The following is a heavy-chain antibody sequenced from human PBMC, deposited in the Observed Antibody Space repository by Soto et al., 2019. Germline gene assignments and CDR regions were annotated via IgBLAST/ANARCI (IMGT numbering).Heavy chain of an antibody. CDR3: ARGNLPRFDWFRGLLYYYYGMDV. CDR2: IYSGGST. CDR1: GFTVSSNY. Sequence: PGGSLRLSCAASGFTVSSNYMSWVRQAPGKGLEWVSVIYSGGSTYYADSVKGRFTISRDNSKNTLYLQMNSLRAEDTAVYYCARGNLPRFDWFRGLLYYYYGMDVWGQGTTVTVSS. V-gene: IGHV3-66*01. D-gene: IGHD3-9*01. J-gene: IGHJ6*02.